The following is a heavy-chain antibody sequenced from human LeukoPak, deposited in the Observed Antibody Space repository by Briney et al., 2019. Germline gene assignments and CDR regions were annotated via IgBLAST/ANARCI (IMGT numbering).Heavy chain of an antibody. CDR2: IYYSGST. V-gene: IGHV4-59*01. D-gene: IGHD3-10*01. J-gene: IGHJ3*02. CDR1: GGSISSYY. CDR3: ARAGDGILWFGESPGAFDI. Sequence: PSETLSLTCTVSGGSISSYYWSWIRQPPGKGLEWIGNIYYSGSTNYNPSLKSRVTISVDTSKNQFSLKLSSVTAADTAVYYCARAGDGILWFGESPGAFDIWGQGTMVTVSS.